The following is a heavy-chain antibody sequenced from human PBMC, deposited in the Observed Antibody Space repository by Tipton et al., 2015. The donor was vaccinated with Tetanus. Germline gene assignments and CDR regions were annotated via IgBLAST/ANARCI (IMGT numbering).Heavy chain of an antibody. J-gene: IGHJ4*02. CDR2: ISSTSNAI. CDR3: ARDRGAFTVTKSHDY. CDR1: GLIFSSYG. Sequence: SLRLSCAASGLIFSSYGIHWVRQAPGQGLEWISYISSTSNAIYYADSVKGRFTISRDNAKNSLYLQLSSLRDEDTAVYYCARDRGAFTVTKSHDYWGRGTLVTVSS. D-gene: IGHD4-17*01. V-gene: IGHV3-48*02.